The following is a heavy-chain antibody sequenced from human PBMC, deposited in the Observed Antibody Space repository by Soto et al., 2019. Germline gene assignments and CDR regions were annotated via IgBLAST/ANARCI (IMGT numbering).Heavy chain of an antibody. Sequence: SETLSLTCSVSGGSITGGRYWSWIRQHPGRGLEWIGNTYDRGTTSYNPSLKSRLTISLDTSRNQFSMKLTSVTAADTAVYYCAREYIAVVPTLDIREVYLQNYSVDVWGQGTTVTVSS. CDR2: TYDRGTT. J-gene: IGHJ6*02. V-gene: IGHV4-31*03. D-gene: IGHD2-2*01. CDR3: AREYIAVVPTLDIREVYLQNYSVDV. CDR1: GGSITGGRY.